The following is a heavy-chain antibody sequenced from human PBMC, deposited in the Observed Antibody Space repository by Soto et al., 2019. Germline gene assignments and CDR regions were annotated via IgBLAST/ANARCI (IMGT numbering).Heavy chain of an antibody. V-gene: IGHV1-69*13. J-gene: IGHJ5*02. D-gene: IGHD2-15*01. CDR1: VCTFSSYA. Sequence: SVKVSCKPSVCTFSSYAISWVRQAPGQGLEWMGGIIPIFGTANYAQKFQGRVTITADESTSTAYMELSSLRSEDTAVYYCARVVEMDNWFDPWRQGTLVTVSS. CDR2: IIPIFGTA. CDR3: ARVVEMDNWFDP.